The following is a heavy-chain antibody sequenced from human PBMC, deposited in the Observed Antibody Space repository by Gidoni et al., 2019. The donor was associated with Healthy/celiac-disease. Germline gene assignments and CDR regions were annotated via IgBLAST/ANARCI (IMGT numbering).Heavy chain of an antibody. CDR2: ITPSGGST. J-gene: IGHJ3*02. CDR3: ARGGVTALAPDAFDI. Sequence: QVQLVPSGAEVKKPGASVKVSCKASGYTFTSYDMHWVRQAPGQGLEWMGIITPSGGSTSYAQKFQGRVTMTRDTSTSTVYMELSSLRSEDTAVYYCARGGVTALAPDAFDIWGQGTMVTVSS. D-gene: IGHD2-21*02. V-gene: IGHV1-46*01. CDR1: GYTFTSYD.